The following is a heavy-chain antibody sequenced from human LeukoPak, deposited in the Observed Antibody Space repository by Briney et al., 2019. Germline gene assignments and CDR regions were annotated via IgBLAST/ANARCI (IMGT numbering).Heavy chain of an antibody. CDR3: AKDLEEYYDSSGYSDY. CDR1: GFTFSSYA. D-gene: IGHD3-22*01. CDR2: ISGSGGST. V-gene: IGHV3-23*01. J-gene: IGHJ4*02. Sequence: GGSLRLSCAASGFTFSSYAMSWVRQAPGKGLEWVSAISGSGGSTYYADSVKGRFTISRDNSKNTLYLQMNSLRAEDTAVYYCAKDLEEYYDSSGYSDYWGQGTLVTVSS.